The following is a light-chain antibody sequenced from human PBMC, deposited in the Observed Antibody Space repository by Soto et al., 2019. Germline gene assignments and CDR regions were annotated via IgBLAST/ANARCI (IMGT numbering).Light chain of an antibody. Sequence: EIVLTQSPGTLSLSPGERATLSCRASQSVSSSYLAWYQQKPGQAPRLLIYAASTRATGIPDRFSGSGSGTDCTLTISILETEAFAVYYCQQYGRSPLYTFGQGTKLPIK. V-gene: IGKV3-20*01. CDR1: QSVSSSY. J-gene: IGKJ2*01. CDR3: QQYGRSPLYT. CDR2: AAS.